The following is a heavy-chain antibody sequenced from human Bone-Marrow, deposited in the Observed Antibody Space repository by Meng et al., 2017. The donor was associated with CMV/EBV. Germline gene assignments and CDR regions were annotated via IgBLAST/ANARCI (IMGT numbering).Heavy chain of an antibody. CDR2: IRYDGSNK. CDR3: AKDLRGYCSSTSCYGGFDP. Sequence: GESLKISCAASGFTFSSYGMHWVRQAPGKGLEWVAFIRYDGSNKYYADSVKGRLTISRDNSKNTLYLQMNSLRAEDTAVYYCAKDLRGYCSSTSCYGGFDPWGQGTLVTVSS. V-gene: IGHV3-30*02. J-gene: IGHJ5*02. D-gene: IGHD2-2*01. CDR1: GFTFSSYG.